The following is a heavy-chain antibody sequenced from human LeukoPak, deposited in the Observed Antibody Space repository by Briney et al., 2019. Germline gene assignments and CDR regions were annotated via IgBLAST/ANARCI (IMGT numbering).Heavy chain of an antibody. CDR3: ATGVATAFTY. CDR2: INPDSGDS. J-gene: IGHJ4*02. CDR1: GYTFTGYY. D-gene: IGHD5-12*01. V-gene: IGHV1-2*02. Sequence: GSVKVSCKASGYTFTGYYIHWVRRAPGQGLEWMAWINPDSGDSYSAPKFQGRVTMTRDTSISTASMEVSWLSSDDTAVYYCATGVATAFTYWGQGTLVTVSS.